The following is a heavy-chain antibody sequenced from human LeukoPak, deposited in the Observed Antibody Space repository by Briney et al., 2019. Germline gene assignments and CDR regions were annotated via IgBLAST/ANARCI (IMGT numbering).Heavy chain of an antibody. D-gene: IGHD3-10*01. J-gene: IGHJ4*02. CDR2: IYPGDSDT. CDR1: GYSFTSYW. Sequence: GESLKISCKGSGYSFTSYWIGWVRQMPGKGLEWMGIIYPGDSDTRYSPSFQGQVTISADKSISTAYLQWSSLKASDTAMYYCARIAGGRLLWFGELDYWGQGTLVTVSS. CDR3: ARIAGGRLLWFGELDY. V-gene: IGHV5-51*01.